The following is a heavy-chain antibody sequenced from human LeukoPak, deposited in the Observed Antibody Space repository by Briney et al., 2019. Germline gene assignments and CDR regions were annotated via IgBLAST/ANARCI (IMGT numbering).Heavy chain of an antibody. J-gene: IGHJ4*02. Sequence: MTSETLSLTCSASGGSISNYFWTWIRQPRGKGLEWIGYIYSSGSTYYNPSLKSRVTISVDTSKNRFSLKLSTVTAADTAVYYCARRPTGDPKFDYWGQGTLVTVSS. V-gene: IGHV4-59*08. CDR3: ARRPTGDPKFDY. D-gene: IGHD7-27*01. CDR2: IYSSGST. CDR1: GGSISNYF.